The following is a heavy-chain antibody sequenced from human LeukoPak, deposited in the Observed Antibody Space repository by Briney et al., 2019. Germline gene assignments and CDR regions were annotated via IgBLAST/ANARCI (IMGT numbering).Heavy chain of an antibody. V-gene: IGHV3-23*01. CDR2: ISGSGGST. J-gene: IGHJ4*02. D-gene: IGHD3-10*01. CDR3: AKDHFGSGNYYRPFDY. CDR1: GFTFSSYA. Sequence: PGGSLRLPCAASGFTFSSYAMSWVRQAPGKGLEWVSAISGSGGSTYYADSVEGRFTISRDNSKNTLHLQMNSLRAEDTAVYYCAKDHFGSGNYYRPFDYWGQGTLVTVSS.